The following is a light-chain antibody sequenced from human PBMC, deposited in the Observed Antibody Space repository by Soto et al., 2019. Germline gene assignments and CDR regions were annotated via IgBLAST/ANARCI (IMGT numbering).Light chain of an antibody. CDR2: DTS. CDR1: QGIGDT. CDR3: QHYVNWPLT. V-gene: IGKV3-15*01. J-gene: IGKJ4*01. Sequence: EIVMTNSPATLSVSHWEVATLSCRASQGIGDTLAWYQQKPGQTPRLLIYDTSIRATGVPARFSGSRSGAEFTLTISSLQSEDFAVHYCQHYVNWPLTFGGVTKVDIK.